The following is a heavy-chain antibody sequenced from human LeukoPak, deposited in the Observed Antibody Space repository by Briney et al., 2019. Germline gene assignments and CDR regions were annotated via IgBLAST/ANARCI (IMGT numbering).Heavy chain of an antibody. CDR3: ARGRLVVPAAMSEVYYYYYGMDV. CDR2: INHSGST. Sequence: PETLSLTCAVYGGSFSGYYWSWIRQPPGKGLEWIGEINHSGSTNYNPSLKSRVTISVDTSKNQFSLKLSSVTAADTAVYYCARGRLVVPAAMSEVYYYYYGMDVWGKGTTVTVSS. J-gene: IGHJ6*04. D-gene: IGHD2-2*01. CDR1: GGSFSGYY. V-gene: IGHV4-34*01.